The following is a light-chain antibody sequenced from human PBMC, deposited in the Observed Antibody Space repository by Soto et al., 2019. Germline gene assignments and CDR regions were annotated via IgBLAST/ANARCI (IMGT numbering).Light chain of an antibody. CDR1: QSVSTS. V-gene: IGKV3-11*01. J-gene: IGKJ1*01. Sequence: IVLTQSPVTLALSPGESAVLSCRASQSVSTSLAWYQHKPGQAPRLFIYDASKRAPGIPARFTGSGSGTDFTLTISSLEPEDIAVYYCQARDVWPSFDQGTKVDIK. CDR3: QARDVWPS. CDR2: DAS.